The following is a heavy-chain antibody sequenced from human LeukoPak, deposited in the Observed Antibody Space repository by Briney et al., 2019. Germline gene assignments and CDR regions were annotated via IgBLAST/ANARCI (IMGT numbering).Heavy chain of an antibody. CDR2: ISGSGGST. CDR3: ARRWWQQLVVTLFDY. D-gene: IGHD6-13*01. Sequence: GGSLRLSCAASGFTFSSYAMSWVRPAPGKGLEWVSAISGSGGSTYYADSVKGRFTISRDNSKNTLYLQMNSLRAEDTAVYYCARRWWQQLVVTLFDYWGQGTLVTVSS. J-gene: IGHJ4*02. V-gene: IGHV3-23*01. CDR1: GFTFSSYA.